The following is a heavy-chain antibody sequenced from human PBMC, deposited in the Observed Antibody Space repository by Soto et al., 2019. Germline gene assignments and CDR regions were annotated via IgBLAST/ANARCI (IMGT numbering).Heavy chain of an antibody. J-gene: IGHJ4*02. CDR3: ARGTTVDGIFDY. D-gene: IGHD1-1*01. CDR1: GGTFSSYT. V-gene: IGHV1-69*02. Sequence: SVKVSCKASGGTFSSYTISWVRQAPGQGLEWMGRIIPILGIANYAQKFQGRVTITADKSTSTAYMELSSLRSEDTALYYCARGTTVDGIFDYWGQGPQVTVSS. CDR2: IIPILGIA.